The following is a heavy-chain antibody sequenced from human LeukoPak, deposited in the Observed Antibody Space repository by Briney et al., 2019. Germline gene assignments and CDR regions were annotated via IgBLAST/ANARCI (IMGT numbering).Heavy chain of an antibody. CDR1: GFTVSSNY. CDR3: ARGTTVITRRTYYFDY. D-gene: IGHD4-23*01. J-gene: IGHJ4*02. V-gene: IGHV3-33*08. CDR2: IWYDGSNK. Sequence: GGSLRLSCAASGFTVSSNYMTWVRQAPGKGLEWVAIIWYDGSNKNYADSVKGRFTISRDNSKNTFYLQMNNLRADDTAVYFCARGTTVITRRTYYFDYWGQGSLVTVSS.